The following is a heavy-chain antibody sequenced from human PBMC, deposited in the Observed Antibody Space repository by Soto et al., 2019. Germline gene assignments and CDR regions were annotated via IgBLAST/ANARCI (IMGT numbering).Heavy chain of an antibody. D-gene: IGHD3-22*01. CDR2: INAGNGNT. Sequence: ASVKVSCKASGYTSADFGISWVRQAPGQRLEWMGWINAGNGNTKYSQKFQGRVTITRDTSASTAYMELSSLRSEDTAVYYCARGYYYDSSGYNYYYYYGMDVWGQGTTVTVSS. J-gene: IGHJ6*02. CDR3: ARGYYYDSSGYNYYYYYGMDV. CDR1: GYTSADFG. V-gene: IGHV1-3*01.